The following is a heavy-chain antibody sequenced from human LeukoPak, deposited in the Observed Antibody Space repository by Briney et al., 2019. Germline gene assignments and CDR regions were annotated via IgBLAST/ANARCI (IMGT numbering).Heavy chain of an antibody. D-gene: IGHD3-16*01. CDR2: INTNTGNP. J-gene: IGHJ1*01. Sequence: GASGKVSCKVSGDTFTNYAMSWVRQAPGQGLEWMGWINTNTGNPMYAQGFTGRFAFSLDTSVSTTFLQISSLKAEDTAVFYCVEHRVGAWFGWGQGTLVTVSS. V-gene: IGHV7-4-1*02. CDR3: VEHRVGAWFG. CDR1: GDTFTNYA.